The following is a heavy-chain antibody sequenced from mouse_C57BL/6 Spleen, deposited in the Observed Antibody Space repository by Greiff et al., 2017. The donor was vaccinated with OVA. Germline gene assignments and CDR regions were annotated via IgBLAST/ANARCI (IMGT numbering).Heavy chain of an antibody. J-gene: IGHJ3*01. D-gene: IGHD2-3*01. Sequence: EVKLVESGGGLVKPGGSLKLSCAASGFTFSDYGMHWVRQAPEKGLEWVAYISSGSSTIYYEDTVKGRFTLSSDNAKNTLFLQMTILRSEDTAMYYCARRDGFLFAYWGQGTLVTVSA. CDR1: GFTFSDYG. V-gene: IGHV5-17*01. CDR3: ARRDGFLFAY. CDR2: ISSGSSTI.